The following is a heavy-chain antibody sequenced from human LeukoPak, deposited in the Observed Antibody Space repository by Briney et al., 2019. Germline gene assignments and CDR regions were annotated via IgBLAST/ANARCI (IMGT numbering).Heavy chain of an antibody. D-gene: IGHD4-17*01. CDR1: GFTFNSYV. Sequence: PGGSLRLSCAASGFTFNSYVMSWVRQTPGKGLEWVSYISTRGGSTYYADSVKGRFTISRDNSKNTLNLQMNSLRAEDTAVHYCAKGRPYGDYVSDFDYWGQGTLVTVSS. CDR3: AKGRPYGDYVSDFDY. V-gene: IGHV3-23*01. CDR2: ISTRGGST. J-gene: IGHJ4*02.